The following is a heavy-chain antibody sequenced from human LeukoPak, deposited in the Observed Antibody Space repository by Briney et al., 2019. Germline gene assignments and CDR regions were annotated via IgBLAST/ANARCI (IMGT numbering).Heavy chain of an antibody. CDR2: IIPLLDIS. D-gene: IGHD2-2*01. CDR3: ARVSRSRDAFDI. J-gene: IGHJ3*02. Sequence: GASVKVSCKASGGTFSNYAISWVRQAPGQGLEWMGRIIPLLDISDYAQKFQGRVTITADKSASIAYMELSSLRSEDTAVYYCARVSRSRDAFDIWGQGTMVTVSS. V-gene: IGHV1-69*04. CDR1: GGTFSNYA.